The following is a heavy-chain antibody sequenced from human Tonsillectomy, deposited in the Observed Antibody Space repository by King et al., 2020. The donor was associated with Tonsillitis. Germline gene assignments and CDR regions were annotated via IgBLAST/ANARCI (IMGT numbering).Heavy chain of an antibody. CDR3: ARAKRGDYYDSSGYYPFDY. J-gene: IGHJ4*02. V-gene: IGHV3-21*01. CDR1: GFTFSSSS. D-gene: IGHD3-22*01. CDR2: ISSSRSSI. Sequence: QLVQSGGGLVKPGGSLRLSCAASGFTFSSSSMNWVLQSPGEGLEWFSSISSSRSSIYYAESVKVRFTISRDNAKNPLSRQLNSLGAEDTAVYYCARAKRGDYYDSSGYYPFDYWGQGTLVTVSS.